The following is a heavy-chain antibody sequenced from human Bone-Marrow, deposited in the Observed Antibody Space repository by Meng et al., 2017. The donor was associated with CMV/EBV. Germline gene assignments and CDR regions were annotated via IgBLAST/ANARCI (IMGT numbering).Heavy chain of an antibody. V-gene: IGHV3-21*01. D-gene: IGHD2-2*01. CDR1: GFTFSSYS. CDR2: ISSSSSYI. J-gene: IGHJ4*02. Sequence: GESLKISCAASGFTFSSYSMNWVRQAPGKGLEWVSSISSSSSYIYYADSVKGRFTISRDNAKNSLYLQMNSLRAEDTAVYYCARTDHDLPSASLDFWGQGTLVTVYS. CDR3: ARTDHDLPSASLDF.